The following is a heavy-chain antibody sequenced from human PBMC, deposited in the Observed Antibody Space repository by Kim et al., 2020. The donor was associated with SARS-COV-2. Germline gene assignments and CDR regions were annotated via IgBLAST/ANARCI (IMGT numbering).Heavy chain of an antibody. CDR2: ISYDGSNK. J-gene: IGHJ5*02. CDR1: GFTFSSYA. CDR3: ARDVSSSGWYHWFDP. D-gene: IGHD6-19*01. Sequence: GGSLRLSCAASGFTFSSYAMHWVRQAPGKGLEWVAVISYDGSNKYYADSVKGRFTISRDNSKNTLYLQMNSLRAEDTAVYYCARDVSSSGWYHWFDPWGQGTLVTVSS. V-gene: IGHV3-30*04.